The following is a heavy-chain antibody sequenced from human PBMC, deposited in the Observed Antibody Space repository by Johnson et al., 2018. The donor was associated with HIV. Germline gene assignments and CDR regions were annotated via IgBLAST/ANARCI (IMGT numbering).Heavy chain of an antibody. CDR1: GFTFSNYA. CDR2: ISYDGSNK. D-gene: IGHD1-7*01. CDR3: ATQGGTTSFDI. Sequence: QVQLVESGGGLVQPGGSLRLSCAASGFTFSNYAMHWVRQAPGKGLEWVAVISYDGSNKYYADSVKGRFTISRDNSKNTLYLQMNSLRAEDTAVYYCATQGGTTSFDIWGQGTMVTVSS. J-gene: IGHJ3*02. V-gene: IGHV3-30-3*01.